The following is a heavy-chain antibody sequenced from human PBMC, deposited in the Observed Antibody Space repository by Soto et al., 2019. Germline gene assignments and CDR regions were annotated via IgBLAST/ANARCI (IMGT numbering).Heavy chain of an antibody. J-gene: IGHJ6*02. CDR2: ISGSGGST. CDR3: AKDAHAETWENDESYGMDV. D-gene: IGHD1-1*01. CDR1: GFTFSSYA. Sequence: EVQLLESGGGLVQPGGSLRLSCAASGFTFSSYAMSWVRQAPGKGLEWVSAISGSGGSTYYADSVKGRFTISRDNSKNTLYLQMNSLRAEDTAVYYCAKDAHAETWENDESYGMDVWGQGTTVTVSS. V-gene: IGHV3-23*01.